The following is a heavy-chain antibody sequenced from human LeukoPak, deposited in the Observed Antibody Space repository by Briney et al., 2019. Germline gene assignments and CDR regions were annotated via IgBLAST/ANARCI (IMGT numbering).Heavy chain of an antibody. CDR3: AKGRSSYPVDYIFDF. V-gene: IGHV3-30*18. Sequence: PGRSLRLSCAASGFTFSSYGMHWVRQAPGKGLEWVAVISNDGSTKKYADSVKGRFTISRDNSKNTLYVQMNSLRADDAAVYYCAKGRSSYPVDYIFDFWGQGTLVTVSS. J-gene: IGHJ4*02. CDR2: ISNDGSTK. CDR1: GFTFSSYG. D-gene: IGHD4-11*01.